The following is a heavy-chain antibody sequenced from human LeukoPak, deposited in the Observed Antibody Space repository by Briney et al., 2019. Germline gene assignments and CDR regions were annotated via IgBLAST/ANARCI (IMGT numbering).Heavy chain of an antibody. Sequence: SETLSLTCTVSGGSISSSSYYWGWIRQPPGKGLEWIGSIYYSGSTYYNPSLKSRVTISVDTSKNQFSLKLSSVTAADTAVYYCARGRRYCSGGSCRASFDAFDIWGQGTMVTVSS. V-gene: IGHV4-39*01. D-gene: IGHD2-15*01. J-gene: IGHJ3*02. CDR2: IYYSGST. CDR1: GGSISSSSYY. CDR3: ARGRRYCSGGSCRASFDAFDI.